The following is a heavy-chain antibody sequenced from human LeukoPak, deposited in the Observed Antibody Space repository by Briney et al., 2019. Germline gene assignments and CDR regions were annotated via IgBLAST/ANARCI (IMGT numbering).Heavy chain of an antibody. D-gene: IGHD3-3*01. V-gene: IGHV4-38-2*02. J-gene: IGHJ4*02. CDR2: IYHSGST. CDR1: GYSISSGYY. Sequence: SETLSLTCTVSGYSISSGYYWGWIRQPPGKGLEWIGSIYHSGSTYYNPSLKSRVTISVDTSKNQFSLKLSSVTAADTAVYYCARESDFWSGYIDYWGQGTLVTVSS. CDR3: ARESDFWSGYIDY.